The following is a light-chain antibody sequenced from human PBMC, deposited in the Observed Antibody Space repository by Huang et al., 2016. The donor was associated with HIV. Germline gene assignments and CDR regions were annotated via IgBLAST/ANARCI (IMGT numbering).Light chain of an antibody. CDR3: QHYNNWPPET. Sequence: EIVMTQSPATLSVSPGERATLSCRASQSVRINLAWYQQKPGQAPRLLIYDASTRATGIPARFSGSGSGTDFTLIISSLQSEDFAVYYCQHYNNWPPETFGQGTKVEI. V-gene: IGKV3-15*01. J-gene: IGKJ1*01. CDR2: DAS. CDR1: QSVRIN.